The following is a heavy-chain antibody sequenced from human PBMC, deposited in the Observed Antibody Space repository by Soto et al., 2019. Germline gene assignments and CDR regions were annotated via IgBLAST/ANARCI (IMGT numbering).Heavy chain of an antibody. CDR3: ANDYSSYYYGMHX. CDR2: ISYDGSNK. D-gene: IGHD4-4*01. V-gene: IGHV3-30*18. CDR1: GFTFRSYG. J-gene: IGHJ6*02. Sequence: GGSLILSFAASGFTFRSYGMHWVRQAPGKGLEWVSFISYDGSNKYYADSVKVRSTISRDNSKNTLFLQMNSLRAEDTAVYYCANDYSSYYYGMHXWGQATMVTVS.